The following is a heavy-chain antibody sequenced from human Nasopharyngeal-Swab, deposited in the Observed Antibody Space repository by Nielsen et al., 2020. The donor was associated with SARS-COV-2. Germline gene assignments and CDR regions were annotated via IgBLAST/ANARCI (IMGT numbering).Heavy chain of an antibody. CDR3: ARMIVGAPRWFDP. CDR1: GGSFSGYY. J-gene: IGHJ5*02. V-gene: IGHV4-34*01. CDR2: INHSGST. D-gene: IGHD1-26*01. Sequence: SETLSLTCAVYGGSFSGYYWSWIRQPPGKGLEWIGEINHSGSTNYNPSLKSRVTISVGTSKNQFSLKLSSVTAADTAVYYCARMIVGAPRWFDPWGQGTLVTVSS.